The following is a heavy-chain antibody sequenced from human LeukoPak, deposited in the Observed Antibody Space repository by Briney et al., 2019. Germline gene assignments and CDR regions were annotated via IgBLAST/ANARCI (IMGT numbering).Heavy chain of an antibody. Sequence: GGSLRLSCAASGFTFSDYYMSWIRQAPGKGLEWVSYISSSGSTIYYADSVKGRFTISRDNAKNSLYLQMNSLRAEDTAVYYCARTSWDSGSFDDAFDIWGQGTMVTVSS. V-gene: IGHV3-11*04. J-gene: IGHJ3*02. CDR3: ARTSWDSGSFDDAFDI. CDR2: ISSSGSTI. D-gene: IGHD1-26*01. CDR1: GFTFSDYY.